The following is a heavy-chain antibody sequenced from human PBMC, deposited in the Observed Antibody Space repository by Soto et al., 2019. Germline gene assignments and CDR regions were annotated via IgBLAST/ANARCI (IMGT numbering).Heavy chain of an antibody. D-gene: IGHD1-26*01. J-gene: IGHJ4*02. Sequence: QVQLVQSGAEVKKPGASVKVSCKASGYTFTSYGFIWVRQAPGQGLEWMGWISANNGNTNYAQKLQGRVTMTTDTSTSTAYRELRSLRSDDTAVYYCARDRGSYALDCWGEGTLVTVSS. V-gene: IGHV1-18*01. CDR1: GYTFTSYG. CDR3: ARDRGSYALDC. CDR2: ISANNGNT.